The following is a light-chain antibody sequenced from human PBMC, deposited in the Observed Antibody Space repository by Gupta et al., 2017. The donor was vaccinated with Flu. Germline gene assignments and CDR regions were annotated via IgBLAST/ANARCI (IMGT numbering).Light chain of an antibody. V-gene: IGKV1-33*01. CDR2: DGS. J-gene: IGKJ3*01. CDR1: QDINNY. CDR3: QQYYYAPHLT. Sequence: SSLYPSVGDRVTINCQANQDINNYLNWYQQKTGKAPKLLIYDGSNLETGVPSRLSGSGFGTDFTLTISSRQPDDIAIYYCQQYYYAPHLTFGPGTKVDFK.